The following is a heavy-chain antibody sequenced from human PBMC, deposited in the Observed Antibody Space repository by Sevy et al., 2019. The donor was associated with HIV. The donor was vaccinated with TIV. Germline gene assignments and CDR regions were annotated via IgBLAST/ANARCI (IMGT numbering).Heavy chain of an antibody. CDR3: AREGYYYGSGSYYNEPKYYYYYYYMDV. J-gene: IGHJ6*03. Sequence: SETLSLTCTVSGGSISSYYWSWIRQPAGKGLEWIGRIYTSGSTNYNPSLKSRVTMSVDMSKNQFSLKLSSVTAADTAVYYCAREGYYYGSGSYYNEPKYYYYYYYMDVWGKGTTVTVSS. D-gene: IGHD3-10*01. CDR1: GGSISSYY. CDR2: IYTSGST. V-gene: IGHV4-4*07.